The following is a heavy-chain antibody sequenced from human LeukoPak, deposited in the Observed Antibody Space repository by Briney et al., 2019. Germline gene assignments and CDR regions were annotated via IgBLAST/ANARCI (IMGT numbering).Heavy chain of an antibody. CDR1: GFSLSTSGVG. CDR2: IYWNDDK. J-gene: IGHJ6*03. Sequence: SGPTLVKPTQTLTLTCTFSGFSLSTSGVGVGWIRQPPGKALEWLALIYWNDDKRYSPSLKSRLTITKDTSKNQVVLTMTDMDPVDTATYYCAHSLYGDYSYYYYMDVWGKGTTVTVSS. D-gene: IGHD4-17*01. V-gene: IGHV2-5*01. CDR3: AHSLYGDYSYYYYMDV.